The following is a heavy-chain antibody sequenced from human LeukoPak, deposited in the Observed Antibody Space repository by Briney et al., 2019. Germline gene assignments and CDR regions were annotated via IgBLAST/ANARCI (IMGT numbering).Heavy chain of an antibody. CDR3: ARGHGPGSYNELDY. D-gene: IGHD3-10*01. J-gene: IGHJ4*02. Sequence: GGSLRLSCATSGFTFSSYAMSWVRHAPGKGLEWVSGSLGDGGSTHSADSVKGRFTISRDNSKNTLYLQMNSLRGEDTAVYYCARGHGPGSYNELDYWGQGTLVTVSS. CDR2: SLGDGGST. V-gene: IGHV3-23*01. CDR1: GFTFSSYA.